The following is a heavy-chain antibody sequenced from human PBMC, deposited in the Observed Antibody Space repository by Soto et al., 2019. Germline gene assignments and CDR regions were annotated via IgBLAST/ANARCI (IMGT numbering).Heavy chain of an antibody. J-gene: IGHJ4*02. CDR3: ARSGYSYGPFDY. CDR1: GFTFSNAY. Sequence: GGSLRLSCAASGFTFSNAYMSWVRQAPGKGLEWVSVIYSGGSTYYADSVKGRFTISRDNSKNTLYLQMNSLRAEDTAVYYCARSGYSYGPFDYWGQGTLVTVSS. CDR2: IYSGGST. D-gene: IGHD5-18*01. V-gene: IGHV3-53*01.